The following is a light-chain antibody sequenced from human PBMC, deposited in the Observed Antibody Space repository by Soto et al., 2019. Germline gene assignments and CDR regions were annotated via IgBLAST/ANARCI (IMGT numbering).Light chain of an antibody. Sequence: ERVMTQSPATLSVSPGEKVTLSCSASQSVSSNLAWYQQKPGQAPRLLIYGASTRATGIPARFSGSGSGTDFTLTVSSLEPEDFALYYCQQRSNWPPEITFGQGTRLEIK. V-gene: IGKV3-15*01. CDR1: QSVSSN. CDR3: QQRSNWPPEIT. J-gene: IGKJ5*01. CDR2: GAS.